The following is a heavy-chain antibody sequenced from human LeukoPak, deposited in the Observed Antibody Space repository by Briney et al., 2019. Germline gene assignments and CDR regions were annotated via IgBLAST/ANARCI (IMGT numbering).Heavy chain of an antibody. J-gene: IGHJ4*02. V-gene: IGHV3-66*04. CDR2: IYSGGST. CDR1: GFTVSSNY. D-gene: IGHD2-2*01. Sequence: PGGSLRLSCAASGFTVSSNYMSWVRQAPGKGLEWVSVIYSGGSTYYADSAKGRFTISGDNSKNTLYLQMNSLRAEDTAVCYCARHRGYCSSTSCYPYYFDYWGQGTLVTVSS. CDR3: ARHRGYCSSTSCYPYYFDY.